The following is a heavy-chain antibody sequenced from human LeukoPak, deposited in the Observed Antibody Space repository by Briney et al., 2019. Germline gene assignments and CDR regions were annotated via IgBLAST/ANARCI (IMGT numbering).Heavy chain of an antibody. Sequence: PGGSLRLSCAASGFTFSSYWMHWVPQAPGKGLVRVSRINSDGSSTSYAGSVKGRFTISRDNAKNTLYLQMNSLRAEDPAVYYCASGVLAAMVPDYWGQGILVTISS. CDR2: INSDGSST. CDR3: ASGVLAAMVPDY. V-gene: IGHV3-74*01. D-gene: IGHD5-18*01. CDR1: GFTFSSYW. J-gene: IGHJ4*02.